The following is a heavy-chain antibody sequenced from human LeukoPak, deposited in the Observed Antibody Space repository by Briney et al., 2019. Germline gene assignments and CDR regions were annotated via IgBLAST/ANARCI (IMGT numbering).Heavy chain of an antibody. D-gene: IGHD4-23*01. V-gene: IGHV4-59*08. CDR3: ARPGGGRWDVDWYFDL. CDR2: IYYSGST. Sequence: PSETLSLTCTVSGGSISSYYWSWIRQPPGKGLEWIGYIYYSGSTNYNPSLKSRVTISVDTSKNQFSLKLSSVTAADTAVYYCARPGGGRWDVDWYFDLWGRGTLVTVSS. J-gene: IGHJ2*01. CDR1: GGSISSYY.